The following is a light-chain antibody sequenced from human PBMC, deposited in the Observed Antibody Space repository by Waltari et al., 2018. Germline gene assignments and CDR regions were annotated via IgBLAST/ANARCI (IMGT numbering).Light chain of an antibody. V-gene: IGLV2-23*01. CDR3: CSYAGSYTWV. CDR2: DDN. J-gene: IGLJ3*02. CDR1: SSDVGNYNL. Sequence: QSALTQPASVSGSPGQSITISCTGTSSDVGNYNLASWYQQYPGKAPKVMIYDDNRRRSGVSVLCSGSKSGNTASLTISGGQAEDEADYYCCSYAGSYTWVFGGGTKLTVL.